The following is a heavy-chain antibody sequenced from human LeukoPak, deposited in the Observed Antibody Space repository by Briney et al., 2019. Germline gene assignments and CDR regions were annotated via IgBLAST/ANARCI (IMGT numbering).Heavy chain of an antibody. CDR3: ARGVGSGSSYYFDY. CDR2: TSSSSSII. Sequence: PGGSLRLSCAASGFTFSSFAMNWVRQAPGKGLEWASYTSSSSSIISYADSVKGRFTISRDNARNSLFLQMNSLRDDDTAVYYCARGVGSGSSYYFDYWGQGTLVTVSS. J-gene: IGHJ4*02. CDR1: GFTFSSFA. D-gene: IGHD3-10*01. V-gene: IGHV3-48*02.